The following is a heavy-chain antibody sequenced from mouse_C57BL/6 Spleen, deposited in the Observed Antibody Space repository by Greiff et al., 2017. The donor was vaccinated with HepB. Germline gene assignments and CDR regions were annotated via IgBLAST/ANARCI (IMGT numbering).Heavy chain of an antibody. V-gene: IGHV1-15*01. CDR2: IDPETGGT. CDR1: GYTFTDYE. CDR3: TRDYYGSREGYFDV. J-gene: IGHJ1*03. D-gene: IGHD1-1*01. Sequence: VQLQQSGAELVRPGASVTLSCKASGYTFTDYEMHWVKQTPVHGLEWIGAIDPETGGTAYNQKFKGKAILTADKSSSTAYMELRSLTSEDSAVYYCTRDYYGSREGYFDVWGTGTTVTVSS.